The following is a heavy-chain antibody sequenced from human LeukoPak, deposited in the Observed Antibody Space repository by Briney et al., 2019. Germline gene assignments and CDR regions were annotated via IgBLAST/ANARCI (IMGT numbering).Heavy chain of an antibody. J-gene: IGHJ4*02. CDR1: GFTFSSYG. D-gene: IGHD2/OR15-2a*01. CDR2: ISDSGGST. V-gene: IGHV3-23*01. CDR3: ASIILSYVYDY. Sequence: PGGSLRLSCAASGFTFSSYGMSWVRQAPGEGLEWVSAISDSGGSTYYTDSVKGRFTISRDNSKNTLYLQMNSLRAEDTAVYYGASIILSYVYDYRGQGTLVTVSS.